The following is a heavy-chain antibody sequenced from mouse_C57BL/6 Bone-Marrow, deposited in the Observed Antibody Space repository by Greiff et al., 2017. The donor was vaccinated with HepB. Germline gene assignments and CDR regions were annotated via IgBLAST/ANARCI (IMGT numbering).Heavy chain of an antibody. V-gene: IGHV14-4*01. CDR3: TYDYYGSSYFDN. CDR2: IDPENGDT. Sequence: AQLQQSGAELVRPGASVKLSCTASGFNIKDDYMHWVKQRPEKGLEWIGWIDPENGDTEYASKFQGKATITADTSSNTAYLQLSSLTSEDTAVYCCTYDYYGSSYFDNWGEGTSLTVSS. D-gene: IGHD1-1*01. J-gene: IGHJ2*02. CDR1: GFNIKDDY.